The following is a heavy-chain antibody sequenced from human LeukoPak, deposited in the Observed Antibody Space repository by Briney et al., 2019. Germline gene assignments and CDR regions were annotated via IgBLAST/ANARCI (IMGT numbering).Heavy chain of an antibody. D-gene: IGHD6-19*01. CDR1: GFNFNKYD. J-gene: IGHJ4*02. Sequence: GGSLRLSCAASGFNFNKYDMTWARQAPGKGLEWVSTITGRSDKTYYTDSVKGRFVTSRDNSKDTLYLQMNSLRAEDTALYYCTKGGWLDDLGQGALVTVSS. CDR2: ITGRSDKT. V-gene: IGHV3-23*01. CDR3: TKGGWLDD.